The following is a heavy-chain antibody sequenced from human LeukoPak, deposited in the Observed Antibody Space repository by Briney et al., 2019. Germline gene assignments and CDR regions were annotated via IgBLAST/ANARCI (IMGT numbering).Heavy chain of an antibody. CDR3: AKDSRGSSIRVFDS. CDR1: GFTVSSNY. CDR2: IYRGGST. D-gene: IGHD2-2*01. V-gene: IGHV3-53*01. J-gene: IGHJ4*02. Sequence: GGSLRLSCAASGFTVSSNYMSWVRQAPGKGLEWVSVIYRGGSTYYADSVKGRFTISRDNSKNTLYLQMNTLRAEDTARYYCAKDSRGSSIRVFDSWGQGILVIVSS.